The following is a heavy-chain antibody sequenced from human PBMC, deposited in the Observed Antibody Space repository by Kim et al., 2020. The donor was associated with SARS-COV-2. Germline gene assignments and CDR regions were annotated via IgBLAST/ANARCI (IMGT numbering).Heavy chain of an antibody. CDR1: GYTFASYW. J-gene: IGHJ4*02. CDR2: INPGDSDT. CDR3: ARLLGSYYDSSGPYFDK. Sequence: GESLKISCEASGYTFASYWIAWVRHMPGKGLEWMGIINPGDSDTAYSPSFEGLVTISADKSLRTTFLQWSSLKPSDTGIYYCARLLGSYYDSSGPYFDKWGRGTLVTVS. V-gene: IGHV5-51*01. D-gene: IGHD1-26*01.